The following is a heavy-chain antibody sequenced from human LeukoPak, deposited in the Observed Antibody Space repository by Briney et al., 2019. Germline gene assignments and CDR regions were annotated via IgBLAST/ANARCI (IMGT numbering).Heavy chain of an antibody. Sequence: ASVKVSCKASGYTFTGYYMHWVRQAPGQGLEWMGWINPNSGGTNYAQKFQGRVTMTRDTSISTAYMELSRLRSDDTAVYYCARDSDYGGNTWFDPWGQGTLSPSPQ. CDR1: GYTFTGYY. CDR3: ARDSDYGGNTWFDP. CDR2: INPNSGGT. D-gene: IGHD4-23*01. V-gene: IGHV1-2*02. J-gene: IGHJ5*02.